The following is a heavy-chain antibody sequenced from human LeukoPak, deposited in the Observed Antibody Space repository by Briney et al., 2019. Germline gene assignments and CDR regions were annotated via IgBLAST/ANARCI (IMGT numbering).Heavy chain of an antibody. CDR3: AKTGSSGWHGDYFDY. J-gene: IGHJ4*02. Sequence: PGGSLRLSCAASGFAFSSYAMSWVRQAPGKGLEWVSAISGSGGSTYYADSVKGRFTISRDNSKNTLYLQMNSLRAEDTAVYYCAKTGSSGWHGDYFDYWGQGTLVTVSS. V-gene: IGHV3-23*01. D-gene: IGHD6-19*01. CDR1: GFAFSSYA. CDR2: ISGSGGST.